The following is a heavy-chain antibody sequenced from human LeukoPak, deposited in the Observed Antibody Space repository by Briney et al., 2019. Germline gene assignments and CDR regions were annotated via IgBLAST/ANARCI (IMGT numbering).Heavy chain of an antibody. J-gene: IGHJ3*01. Sequence: PGGSLRLSCAASGFTFSSYEMNWVRQAPGKGLEWASYISSSGSSIYYADSVKGRFTISRDNAKNSLYLQMNSLRAEDTAVYYCARDELRTGAFDVWGQGTMVTVSS. CDR2: ISSSGSSI. V-gene: IGHV3-48*03. CDR1: GFTFSSYE. D-gene: IGHD1-7*01. CDR3: ARDELRTGAFDV.